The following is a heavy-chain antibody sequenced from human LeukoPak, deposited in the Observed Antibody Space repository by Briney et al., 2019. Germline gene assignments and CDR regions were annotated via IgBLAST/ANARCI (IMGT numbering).Heavy chain of an antibody. CDR1: GYTFTGYY. J-gene: IGHJ5*02. CDR2: INPNSGGT. CDR3: ARDGEDKVLLWFGELLASWFDP. D-gene: IGHD3-10*01. Sequence: ASLKVSCKASGYTFTGYYMHWVRQAPGQGLEWMGWINPNSGGTNYAQKFQGRVTMTRDTSISTAYMELSRLRSDDTAVYYCARDGEDKVLLWFGELLASWFDPWGQGTLVTVSS. V-gene: IGHV1-2*02.